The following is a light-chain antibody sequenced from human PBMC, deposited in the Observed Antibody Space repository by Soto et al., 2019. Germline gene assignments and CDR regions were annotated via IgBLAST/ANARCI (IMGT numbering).Light chain of an antibody. CDR2: EGT. CDR1: TSDVGGYNL. V-gene: IGLV2-14*02. CDR3: CSYTSSADLV. Sequence: QSALTQPASVSGSPGQSITISCSGTTSDVGGYNLVSWYQQHTAKAPKLLIYEGTQRPSGVSSRFTGSKSGNTASLTISGLQAEDEADYYCCSYTSSADLVFGGGTKVTVL. J-gene: IGLJ3*02.